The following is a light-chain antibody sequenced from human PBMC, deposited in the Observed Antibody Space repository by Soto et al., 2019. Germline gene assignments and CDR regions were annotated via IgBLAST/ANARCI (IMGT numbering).Light chain of an antibody. J-gene: IGKJ5*01. CDR3: QQRSNWPR. V-gene: IGKV3-11*01. CDR2: DAS. CDR1: QSVSSY. Sequence: EIVLTQSPATLSLSPGERATLSCRASQSVSSYLAWYQQKPGQAPRLLIYDASNRATGIPARFSGSGSGTDSTLTISSLEPEDFAVYYCQQRSNWPRFGQGTRLEIK.